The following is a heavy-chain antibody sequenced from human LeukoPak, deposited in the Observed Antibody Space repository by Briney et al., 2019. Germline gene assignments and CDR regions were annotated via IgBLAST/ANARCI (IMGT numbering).Heavy chain of an antibody. CDR2: ISAYNGNT. CDR1: GYTFTSYG. V-gene: IGHV1-18*01. Sequence: ASVKVSCKASGYTFTSYGISWVRQAPGQGLEWMGWISAYNGNTNYAQKLQGRVTMTTDTSTSTAYMELRSLRSDDTAVYYCARGITMIVVDSDAFDIWDQGTMVTVSS. D-gene: IGHD3-22*01. J-gene: IGHJ3*02. CDR3: ARGITMIVVDSDAFDI.